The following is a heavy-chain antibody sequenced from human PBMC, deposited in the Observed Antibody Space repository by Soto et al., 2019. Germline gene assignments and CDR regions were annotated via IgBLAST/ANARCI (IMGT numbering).Heavy chain of an antibody. CDR2: ISYDGSNK. J-gene: IGHJ4*02. V-gene: IGHV3-30*18. Sequence: QVQLVESGGGVVQPGRSLRLSCAASGFTFSSYGMHWVRQAPGKGLEWVAVISYDGSNKYYADSVKGRFTISRDNSKNTLYLQMNSLRAEDTAVYYCAKGRGYGDSYFDYWGQGTLVTVSS. CDR1: GFTFSSYG. CDR3: AKGRGYGDSYFDY. D-gene: IGHD4-17*01.